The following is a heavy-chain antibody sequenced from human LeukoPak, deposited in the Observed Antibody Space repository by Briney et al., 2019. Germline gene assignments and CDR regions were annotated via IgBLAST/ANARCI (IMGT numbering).Heavy chain of an antibody. CDR1: GGSISSGGYY. CDR2: IYYSGST. D-gene: IGHD1-1*01. Sequence: PSQTLSLTCTVSGGSISSGGYYWSWIRQHPGKGLEWIGYIYYSGSTYYNPSLKSRVTISVDTSKNQFSLKLSSVTAADTAVYYCASSYNWNDVGTEGPFDYWGQGTLVTVSS. CDR3: ASSYNWNDVGTEGPFDY. V-gene: IGHV4-31*03. J-gene: IGHJ4*02.